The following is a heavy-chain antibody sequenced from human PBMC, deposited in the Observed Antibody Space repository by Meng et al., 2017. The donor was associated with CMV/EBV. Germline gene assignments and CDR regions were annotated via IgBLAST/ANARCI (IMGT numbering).Heavy chain of an antibody. CDR2: IRAKPYGGTT. CDR1: GFTFGDSA. J-gene: IGHJ3*01. V-gene: IGHV3-49*04. D-gene: IGHD2-2*01. CDR3: TAAFSCSNTKCCVPDVIDV. Sequence: GGSLRLSCTASGFTFGDSAMTWVRQAPGKGLEWVGFIRAKPYGGTTEYAASVKGRFTISRDDSKSIAYLQMNSLRTEDTAVYYCTAAFSCSNTKCCVPDVIDVWGQGTMVTVSS.